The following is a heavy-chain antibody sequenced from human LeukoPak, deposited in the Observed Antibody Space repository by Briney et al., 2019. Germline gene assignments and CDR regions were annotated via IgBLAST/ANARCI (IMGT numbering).Heavy chain of an antibody. CDR1: GFTFSSYV. V-gene: IGHV3-30*18. J-gene: IGHJ4*02. D-gene: IGHD1-26*01. CDR2: ISYDGSNK. Sequence: GGSLRLSCAASGFTFSSYVMHWVRQAPGKGLEWVAVISYDGSNKYYADSVKGRFTISRDNSKNTLYLQMNSLRAEDTAVYYCAKDDEWELPTSLDYWGQGTLVTVSS. CDR3: AKDDEWELPTSLDY.